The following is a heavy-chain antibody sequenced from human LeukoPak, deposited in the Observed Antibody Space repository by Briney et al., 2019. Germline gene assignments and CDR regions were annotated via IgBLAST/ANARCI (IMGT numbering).Heavy chain of an antibody. CDR1: GYIFSSYW. CDR2: IYQTGCEK. Sequence: GGSLRLSCAASGYIFSSYWMTCVPHAPGEGLEWVANIYQTGCEKSYVDSVRGRFTISRDNGKNSLYLQIYSLRAEDTAVYYCAGVRGHYYFAYWGQGTLVTVSS. D-gene: IGHD3-16*01. V-gene: IGHV3-7*01. CDR3: AGVRGHYYFAY. J-gene: IGHJ4*02.